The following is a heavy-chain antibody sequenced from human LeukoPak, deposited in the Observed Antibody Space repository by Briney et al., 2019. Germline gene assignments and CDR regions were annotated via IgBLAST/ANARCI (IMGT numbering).Heavy chain of an antibody. Sequence: GGSLRLSCAASGFTFSYYGMHWVRQAPGKGLEWVAVISYDGNDKYFADSVKGRFTISRDNSKNTLYLQMNSLRAEDTAVYYCAKDLMLAAGYWGQGTLVTVSS. CDR1: GFTFSYYG. CDR3: AKDLMLAAGY. V-gene: IGHV3-30*18. J-gene: IGHJ4*02. CDR2: ISYDGNDK. D-gene: IGHD6-13*01.